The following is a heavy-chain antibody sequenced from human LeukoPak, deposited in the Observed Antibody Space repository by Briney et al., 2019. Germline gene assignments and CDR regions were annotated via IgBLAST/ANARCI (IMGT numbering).Heavy chain of an antibody. J-gene: IGHJ6*04. V-gene: IGHV4-39*01. D-gene: IGHD6-13*01. CDR2: IYYSGST. CDR3: ARPGIAAAETPLLDV. CDR1: GGSISSSSYY. Sequence: PSETLSLPCTVSGGSISSSSYYWGWIRQPPGKGLEWIGSIYYSGSTYYNPSLKSRVTISVDTSKNQFSLKLSSVTAADTAVYYCARPGIAAAETPLLDVWGKGTTVTVSS.